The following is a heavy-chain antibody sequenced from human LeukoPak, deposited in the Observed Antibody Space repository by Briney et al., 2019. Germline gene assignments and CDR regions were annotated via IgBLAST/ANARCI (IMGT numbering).Heavy chain of an antibody. D-gene: IGHD6-13*01. J-gene: IGHJ4*02. V-gene: IGHV3-23*01. CDR2: ISGSGDTT. Sequence: GGSLRLSCAASGFIFSSYAMSWVRQAPGKGLEWVSPISGSGDTTYYADSVKGRFTISRDNSKNTLYLQMNSLRAEDTAVYYCAKDSAYSSRWYSSFGHWGQGTLVTVSS. CDR3: AKDSAYSSRWYSSFGH. CDR1: GFIFSSYA.